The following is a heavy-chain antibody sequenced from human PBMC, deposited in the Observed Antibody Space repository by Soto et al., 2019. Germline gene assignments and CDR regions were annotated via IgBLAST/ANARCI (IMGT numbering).Heavy chain of an antibody. D-gene: IGHD3-3*01. CDR1: GGTFSSYA. J-gene: IGHJ4*02. CDR3: ARSAPDGITIFGVVRN. Sequence: ASVKVSCKASGGTFSSYAISWVRQAPGQGLEWMGGIIPIFGTANYAQKFQGRVTITADESTSTAYMELSSLRSEDTAVYYCARSAPDGITIFGVVRNWGQGTLVTVSS. CDR2: IIPIFGTA. V-gene: IGHV1-69*13.